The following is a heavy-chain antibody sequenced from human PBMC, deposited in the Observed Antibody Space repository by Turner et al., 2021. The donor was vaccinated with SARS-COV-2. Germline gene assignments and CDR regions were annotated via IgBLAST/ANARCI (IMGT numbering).Heavy chain of an antibody. Sequence: ELQLVQSGGGLVQPGGALRLSGTASRFTVSNNYMSWVRQGQGKGLEWGSLIYSGGTTKYADSVKGRVTISRDNSKNTRNLQMNSLRAEDTAVYYCARGEIRGVTGDYWGRGTLVTVSS. CDR2: IYSGGTT. CDR1: RFTVSNNY. J-gene: IGHJ4*02. CDR3: ARGEIRGVTGDY. D-gene: IGHD3-10*01. V-gene: IGHV3-66*01.